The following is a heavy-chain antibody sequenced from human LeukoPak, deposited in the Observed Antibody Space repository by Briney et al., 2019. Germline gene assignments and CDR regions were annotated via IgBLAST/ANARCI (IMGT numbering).Heavy chain of an antibody. CDR2: ISTYNGNT. J-gene: IGHJ4*02. CDR1: GYTFTSYG. V-gene: IGHV1-18*01. D-gene: IGHD6-19*01. Sequence: ASVKVSCKASGYTFTSYGISWVRQAPGQGLEWMGWISTYNGNTNYAQKFQGRVTMTTDTSTTTAYMELMSPISDDTAVYYCARTTSGCPDYWGQGTLVTVSS. CDR3: ARTTSGCPDY.